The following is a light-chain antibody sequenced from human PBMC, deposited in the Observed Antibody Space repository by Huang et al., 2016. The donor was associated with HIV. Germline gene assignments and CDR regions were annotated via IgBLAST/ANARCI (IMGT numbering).Light chain of an antibody. CDR3: QQRSSNWPPEIT. J-gene: IGKJ5*01. CDR1: QSVGIY. CDR2: DTC. V-gene: IGKV3-11*01. Sequence: EIVLTQSPATLSLSPGERATLSCRAIQSVGIYLAWYQQNPGQAPRLLIYDTCNRATGIPARVSGSGSGTDFTLTISSLEPEDFAVYYCQQRSSNWPPEITFGQGTRLQIK.